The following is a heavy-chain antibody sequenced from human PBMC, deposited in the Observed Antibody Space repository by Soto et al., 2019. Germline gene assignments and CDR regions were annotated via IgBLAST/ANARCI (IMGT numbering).Heavy chain of an antibody. CDR2: INPNSGGT. J-gene: IGHJ3*02. CDR3: ARGITMVRGVLLDAFDI. Sequence: ASVKVSCKASGYTFTGYYMHWVRQAPGQGLEWMGWINPNSGGTNYAQKFQGWVTMTRDTSISTAYMELSRLRSDDTAVHYCARGITMVRGVLLDAFDIWGQGTMVTVS. D-gene: IGHD3-10*01. CDR1: GYTFTGYY. V-gene: IGHV1-2*04.